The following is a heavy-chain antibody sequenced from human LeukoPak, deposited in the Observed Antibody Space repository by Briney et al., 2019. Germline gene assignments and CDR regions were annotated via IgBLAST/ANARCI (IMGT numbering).Heavy chain of an antibody. D-gene: IGHD2-8*02. CDR3: ARTGQTYYYYGMDV. J-gene: IGHJ6*02. Sequence: PGGSLRLSCAASGYSVSDKPMTWVRQAAGKGLEWVSVIYSDGSTHYSESVRGRFYISRDNSKNTLYLQMNSLGAEDTAVYYCARTGQTYYYYGMDVWGQGTTVIVSS. CDR1: GYSVSDKP. CDR2: IYSDGST. V-gene: IGHV3-66*01.